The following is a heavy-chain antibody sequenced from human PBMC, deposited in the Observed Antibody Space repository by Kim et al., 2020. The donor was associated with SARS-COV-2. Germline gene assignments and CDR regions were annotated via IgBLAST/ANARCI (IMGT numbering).Heavy chain of an antibody. V-gene: IGHV4-61*08. Sequence: SETLSLTCSVSGVSVSSGGYYWSWIRQPPGKGLERIGHIYHGGGTNYNRSLQGRVTISVDTSTNQFSLKLSSVTAADTAMYYCARTCSSVSCHTFGMEVWGQGTRVTVSS. D-gene: IGHD2-2*02. CDR3: ARTCSSVSCHTFGMEV. CDR2: IYHGGGT. J-gene: IGHJ6*02. CDR1: GVSVSSGGYY.